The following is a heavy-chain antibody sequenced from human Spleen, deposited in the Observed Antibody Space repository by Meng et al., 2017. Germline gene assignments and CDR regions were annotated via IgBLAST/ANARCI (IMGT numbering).Heavy chain of an antibody. CDR1: GGSFSDYY. D-gene: IGHD4-11*01. Sequence: GRVQTWGEGCLKPSEALSLTGVVSGGSFSDYYWSWIRQPPGKGLEWIGEINHSGSTNYNPYLESRATISVDTSQNNLSLKLSSVTAADSAVYYCARGPTTMAHDFDYWGQGTLVTVSS. V-gene: IGHV4-34*01. J-gene: IGHJ4*02. CDR2: INHSGST. CDR3: ARGPTTMAHDFDY.